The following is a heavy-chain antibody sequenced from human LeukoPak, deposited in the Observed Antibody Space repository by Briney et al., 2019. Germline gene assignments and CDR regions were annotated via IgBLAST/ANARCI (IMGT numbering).Heavy chain of an antibody. CDR2: IKEDGSEK. CDR3: ARGWMQLWPFDY. Sequence: PGGSLRLSCAASGFTFSSYWMSGVRQAPGKGREGVANIKEDGSEKYYVGSGEGRFPILRDNAKNSRFLEMNNLRADDTAVYYYARGWMQLWPFDYWGQGTLVTVSS. V-gene: IGHV3-7*01. J-gene: IGHJ4*02. D-gene: IGHD5-18*01. CDR1: GFTFSSYW.